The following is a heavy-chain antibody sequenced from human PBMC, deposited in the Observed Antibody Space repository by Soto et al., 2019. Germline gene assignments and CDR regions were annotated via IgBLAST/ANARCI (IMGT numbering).Heavy chain of an antibody. Sequence: NPSETLSLTCTVSGASISGFYWSWIRKSAGKGLEWIGRIYATGTTDYNPSLKSRVMMSVDTSKKQFSLKLRSVTAADTAVYYCVRDGTKTLRDWLDPWGQGISLTVYS. V-gene: IGHV4-4*07. D-gene: IGHD1-1*01. CDR2: IYATGTT. CDR1: GASISGFY. CDR3: VRDGTKTLRDWLDP. J-gene: IGHJ5*02.